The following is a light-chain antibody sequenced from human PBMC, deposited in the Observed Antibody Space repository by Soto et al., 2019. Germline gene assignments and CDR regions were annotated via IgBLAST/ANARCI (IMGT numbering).Light chain of an antibody. J-gene: IGLJ1*01. CDR1: SSDVGSNNR. Sequence: QSALTQPPSVSGSPGQSVAISCTGTSSDVGSNNRVSWYQQPPGSAPKLIIYDVSNRPSGIPDRFSGSQSANTAYLTISGLQTEDEADYYCSSYTNSNTYGFGTGTKLTVL. CDR3: SSYTNSNTYG. CDR2: DVS. V-gene: IGLV2-18*02.